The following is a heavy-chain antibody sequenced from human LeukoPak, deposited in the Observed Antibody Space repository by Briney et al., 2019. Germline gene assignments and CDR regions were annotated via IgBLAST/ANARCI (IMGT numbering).Heavy chain of an antibody. J-gene: IGHJ5*02. V-gene: IGHV3-74*01. CDR3: TRELAVAGTWFDP. CDR1: GLPFNIYW. Sequence: GESLTLLCALSGLPFNIYWMHWLRPPPGKARVWVSRIQNVGRTTNYAASVKGRFTISRDNAENTLYLQMNSLSAEDTAVYYCTRELAVAGTWFDPWGQGTLVTVSS. CDR2: IQNVGRTT. D-gene: IGHD6-19*01.